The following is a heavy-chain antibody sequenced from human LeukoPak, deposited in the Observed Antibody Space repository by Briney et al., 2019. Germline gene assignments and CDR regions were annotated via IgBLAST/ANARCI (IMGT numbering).Heavy chain of an antibody. Sequence: SETLSLTCAVSGGSISSSDYYWGWIRQPPGKGLEWIGNIYYSGSTYYNPSLKSRVTISVDTSKNQFSLKLSSVTAADTAVYYCAREMRWIAHSEEYYFDYWGQGTLVTVSS. CDR2: IYYSGST. CDR1: GGSISSSDYY. J-gene: IGHJ4*02. D-gene: IGHD5-24*01. CDR3: AREMRWIAHSEEYYFDY. V-gene: IGHV4-39*07.